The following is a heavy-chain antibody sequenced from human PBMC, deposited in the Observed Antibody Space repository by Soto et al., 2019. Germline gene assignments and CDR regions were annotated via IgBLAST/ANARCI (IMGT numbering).Heavy chain of an antibody. CDR1: GGSFSGYY. CDR2: INHSGST. J-gene: IGHJ3*02. D-gene: IGHD3-10*01. CDR3: AKGGSGSYSNAFDI. V-gene: IGHV4-34*01. Sequence: PSETLSLTCAVYGGSFSGYYWTWIRQPPGTGLEWIGEINHSGSTYYNPSLKSRVTISVDTSKNQFSLKLSSVTAADTAVYYCAKGGSGSYSNAFDIWGQGTMVTVSS.